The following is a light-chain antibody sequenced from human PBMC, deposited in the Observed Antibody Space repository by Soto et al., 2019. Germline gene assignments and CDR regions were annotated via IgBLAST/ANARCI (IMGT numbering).Light chain of an antibody. J-gene: IGKJ1*01. CDR1: QSVSSN. V-gene: IGKV3-15*01. CDR2: GAS. CDR3: QQYNDLPRT. Sequence: EIVMTQSPATLSVSPGERATLSCRASQSVSSNLAWYQQRPGQAPRLLIYGASARATGFPARFSGSGSGTEFTLTISSLQSEDFGVYYCQQYNDLPRTFGQGTRVEIK.